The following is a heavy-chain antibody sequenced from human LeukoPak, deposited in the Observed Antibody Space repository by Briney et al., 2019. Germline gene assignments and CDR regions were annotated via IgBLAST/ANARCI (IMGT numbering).Heavy chain of an antibody. CDR3: AKDHRVPIVADDAFDI. Sequence: PGGSLRLSCAASGFTFSSYAMSWVRQAPGKGLEWVSAISGSGGSTYYADSVKGRFTISRDNSKNTLYLQMNSLRAEDTAVYYCAKDHRVPIVADDAFDIWGQGTMVTVSS. D-gene: IGHD3-22*01. J-gene: IGHJ3*02. CDR2: ISGSGGST. V-gene: IGHV3-23*01. CDR1: GFTFSSYA.